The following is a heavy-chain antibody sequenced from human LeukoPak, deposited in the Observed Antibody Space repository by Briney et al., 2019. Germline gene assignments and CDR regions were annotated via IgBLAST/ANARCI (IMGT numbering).Heavy chain of an antibody. V-gene: IGHV3-53*01. CDR2: IYSGGTT. J-gene: IGHJ3*02. CDR1: GFTFSSYT. CDR3: ARGPVTRFEI. D-gene: IGHD4-17*01. Sequence: GGSLRLSCAASGFTFSSYTMSWVRQAPGKGLEWVSVIYSGGTTYYADSVKGRFTISRDNSNNTLYLQMNSLRAEDTAVYYCARGPVTRFEIWGQGAMVTVSS.